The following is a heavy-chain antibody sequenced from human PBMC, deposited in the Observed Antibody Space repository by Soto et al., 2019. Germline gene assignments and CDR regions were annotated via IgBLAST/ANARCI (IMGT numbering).Heavy chain of an antibody. J-gene: IGHJ5*02. D-gene: IGHD2-2*01. Sequence: LSETLSLTCTVSGGSISSYYWSWIRQPPGKGLEWIGYIYYSGSTNYNPSLKSRVTISVDTSKNQFSLKLSSVTAADTAVYYCARLCLGISFSYSLPLLDHWGQGTLVTVSS. CDR1: GGSISSYY. CDR2: IYYSGST. CDR3: ARLCLGISFSYSLPLLDH. V-gene: IGHV4-59*08.